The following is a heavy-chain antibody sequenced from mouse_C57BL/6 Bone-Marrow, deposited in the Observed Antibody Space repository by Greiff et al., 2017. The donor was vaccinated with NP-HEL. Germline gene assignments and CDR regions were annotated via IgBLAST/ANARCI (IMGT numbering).Heavy chain of an antibody. D-gene: IGHD2-3*01. CDR1: GFTFSSYA. CDR3: ARGWLLRDY. Sequence: EVKVEESGGGLVKPGGSLKLSCAASGFTFSSYAMSWVRQTPEKRLEWVATISDGGSYTYYPDNVKGRFTISRDNAKNNLYLQMSHLKSEDTAMYYCARGWLLRDYWGQGTTLTVSS. CDR2: ISDGGSYT. J-gene: IGHJ2*01. V-gene: IGHV5-4*03.